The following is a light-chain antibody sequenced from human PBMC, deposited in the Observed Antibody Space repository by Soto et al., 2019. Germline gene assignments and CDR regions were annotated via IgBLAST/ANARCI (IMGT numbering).Light chain of an antibody. J-gene: IGKJ1*01. Sequence: EIVMTQPPATLSVSPGERATLSCRAVQRMRSDLAWYQQKPGQPPRHRIYGASTSATGTPARFRGRASGTDLTLTISSLQFEAVAVYYCQQYNSWPWTFDQGIKVDI. V-gene: IGKV3-15*01. CDR1: QRMRSD. CDR2: GAS. CDR3: QQYNSWPWT.